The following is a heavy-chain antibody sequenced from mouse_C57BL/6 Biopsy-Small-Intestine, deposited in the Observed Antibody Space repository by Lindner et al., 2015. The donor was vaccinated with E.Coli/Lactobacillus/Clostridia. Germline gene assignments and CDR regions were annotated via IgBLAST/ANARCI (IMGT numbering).Heavy chain of an antibody. V-gene: IGHV1-19*01. CDR1: GYTFTDYY. D-gene: IGHD2-3*01. CDR2: INPYNGGT. CDR3: ARKGGYSYAMDY. J-gene: IGHJ4*01. Sequence: VQLQESGPVLVKPGASVKMSCKASGYTFTDYYMNWVKQSHGKSLEWIGVINPYNGGTSYNQKFKGKATLTVDKSSSTAYMELNSLTSEDSAVYYCARKGGYSYAMDYWGQGTSVTVSS.